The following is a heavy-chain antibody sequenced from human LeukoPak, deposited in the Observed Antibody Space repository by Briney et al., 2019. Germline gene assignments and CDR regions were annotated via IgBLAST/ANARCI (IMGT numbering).Heavy chain of an antibody. D-gene: IGHD3-9*01. CDR2: ISGSGGST. CDR1: GFTFSSYA. V-gene: IGHV3-23*01. J-gene: IGHJ4*02. Sequence: GGSLILYCSASGFTFSSYAMIWGRQAPGTGLELVSAISGSGGSTYYADSVKGRFTISRDNSKNTLYLQMNSLRAEDTAVYYCAKDFGIFWGIDYWGQGTLVTVSS. CDR3: AKDFGIFWGIDY.